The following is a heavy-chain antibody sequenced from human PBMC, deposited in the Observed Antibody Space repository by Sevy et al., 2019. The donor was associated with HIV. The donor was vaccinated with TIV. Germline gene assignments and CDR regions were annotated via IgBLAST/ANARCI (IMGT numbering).Heavy chain of an antibody. Sequence: GGSLRLSCAASGFTFSSYGMHWVRQAPGKGLEWVAFISYDGSNKYYADSVKGRLTISRDNSKNTLYLQMNSLRAEDTAVYYCAKDKVSSSSWYGMDVWGQGTTVTVSS. J-gene: IGHJ6*02. CDR1: GFTFSSYG. D-gene: IGHD6-13*01. CDR2: ISYDGSNK. CDR3: AKDKVSSSSWYGMDV. V-gene: IGHV3-30*18.